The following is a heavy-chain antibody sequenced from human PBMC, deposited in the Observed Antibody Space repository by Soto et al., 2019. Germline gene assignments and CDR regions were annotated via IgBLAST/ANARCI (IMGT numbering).Heavy chain of an antibody. Sequence: SETLSLTCTVSGGSISSSSYYWGWIRQPPGKGLEWIGSIYYSGSTYYNPSLKSRVTISVDTSKNQFSLKLSSVTAADTAVYFCSCLGRRITMVRGIHWGQGTLVTVSS. J-gene: IGHJ4*02. CDR1: GGSISSSSYY. CDR2: IYYSGST. CDR3: SCLGRRITMVRGIH. D-gene: IGHD3-10*01. V-gene: IGHV4-39*01.